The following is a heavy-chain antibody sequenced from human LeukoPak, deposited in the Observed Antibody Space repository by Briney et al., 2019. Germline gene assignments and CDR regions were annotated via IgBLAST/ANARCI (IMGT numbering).Heavy chain of an antibody. CDR2: ISAYNGNT. Sequence: ASVKVSCKASGYTFTSYGISWVRQAPGQGLEWMGWISAYNGNTNYAQKLQGRVTMTTDTSTSTAYMELRSLRSDDTAVYYCARVVVPAAPTFNYYYYYMVVWGKGTTVTVSS. V-gene: IGHV1-18*01. J-gene: IGHJ6*03. D-gene: IGHD2-2*01. CDR1: GYTFTSYG. CDR3: ARVVVPAAPTFNYYYYYMVV.